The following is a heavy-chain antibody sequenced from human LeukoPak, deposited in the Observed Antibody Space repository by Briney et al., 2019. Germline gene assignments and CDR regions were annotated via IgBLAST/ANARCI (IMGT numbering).Heavy chain of an antibody. V-gene: IGHV4-31*03. Sequence: SQTLSLTCTVSGGSISSGGYYWSWIRQHPGKGLEWIGYIYYSGSTYYNPSLKSRVTISVDTSKNQFSLKLSSVTAADTAVYYCATRLVATTPYNWFDPWGQGTLVTVSS. CDR3: ATRLVATTPYNWFDP. J-gene: IGHJ5*02. CDR2: IYYSGST. D-gene: IGHD5-12*01. CDR1: GGSISSGGYY.